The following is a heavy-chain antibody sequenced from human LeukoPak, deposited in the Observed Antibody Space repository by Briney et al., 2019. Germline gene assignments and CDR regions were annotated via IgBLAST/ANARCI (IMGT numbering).Heavy chain of an antibody. CDR2: IYYSGST. J-gene: IGHJ6*02. V-gene: IGHV4-59*01. Sequence: ASETLSLTCTVSGGSISSYYWSWIRQPPGKGLEWIGYIYYSGSTNYNPSLKSRVTISVDTSKNQFSLKLSSVTAADTAVYYCARGNTVVTHAALDVWGQGTTVTVSS. CDR1: GGSISSYY. CDR3: ARGNTVVTHAALDV. D-gene: IGHD4-23*01.